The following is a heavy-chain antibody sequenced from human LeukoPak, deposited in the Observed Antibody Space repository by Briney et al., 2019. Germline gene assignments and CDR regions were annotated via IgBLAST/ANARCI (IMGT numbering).Heavy chain of an antibody. V-gene: IGHV4-59*08. CDR1: GGFISSYY. Sequence: SETLSLTCTVSGGFISSYYWSWIRQPPGKGLEWIGYIYYSGSTNYNPSLKSRVTISVDTSKNQFSLKLSSVTAADTAVYYCARHEGLLIKAWGQGTLVTVSS. CDR2: IYYSGST. D-gene: IGHD3/OR15-3a*01. CDR3: ARHEGLLIKA. J-gene: IGHJ5*02.